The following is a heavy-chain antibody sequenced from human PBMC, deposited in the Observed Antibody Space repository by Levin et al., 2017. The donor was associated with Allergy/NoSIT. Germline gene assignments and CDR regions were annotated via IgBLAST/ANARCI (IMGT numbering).Heavy chain of an antibody. J-gene: IGHJ4*02. CDR1: GFTLSSYS. Sequence: GESLKISCAASGFTLSSYSMTWVRQAPGKGLEWVSTISVRNSIYFTDSLRGRFTISRDNAKNSLYLQMNSLRAEDTAVYYCARDSTGWSRDYWGQGTLVTGS. CDR2: ISVRNSI. D-gene: IGHD6-19*01. V-gene: IGHV3-21*01. CDR3: ARDSTGWSRDY.